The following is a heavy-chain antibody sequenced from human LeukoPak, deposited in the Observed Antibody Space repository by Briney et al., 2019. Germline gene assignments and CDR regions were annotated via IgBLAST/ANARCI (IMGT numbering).Heavy chain of an antibody. CDR1: GFTFDDYA. CDR3: AKDWHPSSFQH. J-gene: IGHJ1*01. CDR2: ISWNSGSI. V-gene: IGHV3-9*01. Sequence: SGGSLRLSCAASGFTFDDYAMHWVRQAPGKGLEWVSGISWNSGSIGYADSVKGRFTISRDNSKNTLYLQMNSLRAEDTAVYYCAKDWHPSSFQHWGQGTLVTVSS.